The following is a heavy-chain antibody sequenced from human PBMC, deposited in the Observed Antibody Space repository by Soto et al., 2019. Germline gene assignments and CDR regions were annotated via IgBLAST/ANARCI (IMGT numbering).Heavy chain of an antibody. J-gene: IGHJ5*02. Sequence: QVQLQQWGAGLLKPSETLSLTCAVYGGSFSGYYWSWIRQPPGKGLEWIGEINHSGSTNYNPSLKSRVTISVDTSKNQFSMKLSSVTAADTAVYYCARGRSSSTSPRVGNWFDPWGQGTLVTVSS. CDR3: ARGRSSSTSPRVGNWFDP. CDR1: GGSFSGYY. D-gene: IGHD2-2*01. V-gene: IGHV4-34*01. CDR2: INHSGST.